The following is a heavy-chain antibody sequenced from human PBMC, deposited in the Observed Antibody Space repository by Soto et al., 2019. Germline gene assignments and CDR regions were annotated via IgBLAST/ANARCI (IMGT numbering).Heavy chain of an antibody. Sequence: NPSETLSLTCIVSGGSINSDGYYWSWIRQLPGEGLEWIGYIYNSGSTSYNPSLRSRVTISLDTSKNQFSLKLTSVTAADTAVYYCARDAIWNGSAFDIWGRGTLVTVSS. CDR1: GGSINSDGYY. CDR3: ARDAIWNGSAFDI. J-gene: IGHJ3*02. V-gene: IGHV4-31*03. CDR2: IYNSGST. D-gene: IGHD1-1*01.